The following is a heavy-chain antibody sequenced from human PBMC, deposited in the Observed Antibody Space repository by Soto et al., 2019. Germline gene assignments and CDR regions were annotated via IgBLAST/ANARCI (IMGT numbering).Heavy chain of an antibody. CDR2: VYFVGTS. V-gene: IGHV4-39*01. CDR1: GDSISSASYF. CDR3: LWFYGDCVNGVQRKYFDF. D-gene: IGHD4-17*01. J-gene: IGHJ4*02. Sequence: SETLSLTCTASGDSISSASYFWGWIRQPPGKVLEWIGSVYFVGTSYYNPSLKSRVSISVDASNNQFSLRLSSMTAAATGVYYWLWFYGDCVNGVQRKYFDFWGQGTLVTVSS.